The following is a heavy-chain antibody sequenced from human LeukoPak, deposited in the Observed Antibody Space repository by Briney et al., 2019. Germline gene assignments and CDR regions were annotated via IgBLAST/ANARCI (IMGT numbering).Heavy chain of an antibody. CDR1: GFTFSSYG. Sequence: GGSLRLSCAASGFTFSSYGMHWVRQAPGKGLEWVAVISYDGSNKYYADSVKGRFTISRDNSKNTLYLQMNSLRAEDTAVYYCAKGVTMIVVVPPLDYWGQGTLVTVSS. D-gene: IGHD3-22*01. J-gene: IGHJ4*02. CDR2: ISYDGSNK. CDR3: AKGVTMIVVVPPLDY. V-gene: IGHV3-30*18.